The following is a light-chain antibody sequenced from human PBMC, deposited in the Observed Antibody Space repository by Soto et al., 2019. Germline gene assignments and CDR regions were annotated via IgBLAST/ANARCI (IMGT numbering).Light chain of an antibody. J-gene: IGLJ2*01. V-gene: IGLV1-51*01. Sequence: QSARAQPPSLSAAPGQKFTISCSGSSSNIGNNYVSWYQQLPGAAPKLLIDDNDKRPSGIPDRFSGSKSGTSATLGITGLQTGDEADYFCGTWDSSLSVVVFGGGTKVTVL. CDR2: DND. CDR1: SSNIGNNY. CDR3: GTWDSSLSVVV.